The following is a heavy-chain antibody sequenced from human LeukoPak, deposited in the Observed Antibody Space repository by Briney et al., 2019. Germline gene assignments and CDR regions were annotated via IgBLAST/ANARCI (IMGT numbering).Heavy chain of an antibody. Sequence: GGSLRLSCAVSGFTFSSYWMHWVRQAPGMGLVWVSRINSDGSSTNYADSVKGRFTISRDNAKNTLYLQMNSLRAEDAAVYYCGTDMVKGYWGQGTLLTVAS. J-gene: IGHJ4*02. CDR1: GFTFSSYW. CDR3: GTDMVKGY. CDR2: INSDGSST. V-gene: IGHV3-74*01. D-gene: IGHD2-21*01.